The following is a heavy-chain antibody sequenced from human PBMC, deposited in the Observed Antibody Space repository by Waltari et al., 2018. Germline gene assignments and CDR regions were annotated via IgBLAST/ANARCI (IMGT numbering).Heavy chain of an antibody. CDR2: IYHSGST. CDR3: AIDSSGYDYFDY. V-gene: IGHV4-59*04. CDR1: GGSISSHY. Sequence: QVQLQESGPGLVKPSETLSLTCTVSGGSISSHYWSWIRQPPGKGLEWIGSIYHSGSTYYNPSLKSRVTISVDTSKNQFSLKLSSVTAADTAVYYCAIDSSGYDYFDYWGQGTLVTVSS. J-gene: IGHJ4*02. D-gene: IGHD3-22*01.